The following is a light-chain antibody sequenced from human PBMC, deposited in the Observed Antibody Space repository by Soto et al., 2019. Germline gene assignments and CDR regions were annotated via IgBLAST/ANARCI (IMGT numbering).Light chain of an antibody. J-gene: IGKJ2*01. Sequence: VLAQSPGTLSLSPGERVTLSCRASQTVSSNYLAWYQQKPGQAPRLLIYGASSRATGIPDRFSGSGSGTYFTLTISRLEPEDFAVYYCQQYGSSVSYTFGQGTKLEIK. CDR3: QQYGSSVSYT. V-gene: IGKV3-20*01. CDR2: GAS. CDR1: QTVSSNY.